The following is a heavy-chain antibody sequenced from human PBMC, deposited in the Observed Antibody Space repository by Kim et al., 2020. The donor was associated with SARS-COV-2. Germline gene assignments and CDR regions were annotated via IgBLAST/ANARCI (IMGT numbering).Heavy chain of an antibody. V-gene: IGHV3-9*01. J-gene: IGHJ4*02. Sequence: GGSLRLSCAASGFTFDVYAMHWVRQTPGEGLEWVAGVSWNSDFIDYGDSVKGRFTISRDNTKNSLYLQMSNLRPEDTAFYFCARLYDSTGHFFGGNGFDSWGQGTLVTVSS. CDR1: GFTFDVYA. CDR3: ARLYDSTGHFFGGNGFDS. CDR2: VSWNSDFI. D-gene: IGHD3-22*01.